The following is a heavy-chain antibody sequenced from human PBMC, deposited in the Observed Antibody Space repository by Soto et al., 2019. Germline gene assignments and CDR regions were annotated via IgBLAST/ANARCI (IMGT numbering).Heavy chain of an antibody. J-gene: IGHJ3*01. Sequence: EALQSSCKGSGYSFTSYWIGWVRQMPGKGLEWMGIIYPGDSDTRYSPSFQGQVTISADKSISTAYLQWSSLKASDTAMYYCASSMITFVGVIVFGPNDVFDFCGQGTIVIVSS. CDR3: ASSMITFVGVIVFGPNDVFDF. CDR1: GYSFTSYW. V-gene: IGHV5-51*01. D-gene: IGHD3-16*02. CDR2: IYPGDSDT.